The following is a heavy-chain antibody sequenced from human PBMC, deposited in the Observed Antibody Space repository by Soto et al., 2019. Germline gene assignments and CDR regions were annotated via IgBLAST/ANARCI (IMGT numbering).Heavy chain of an antibody. Sequence: QVQLQESGPGLVKPTETLSLTCTVSGGSISNYYWSWIRQPPGEGLEWIGDIYYSGNTNSRPSLKSRITMSVDTSKNQVSLKLRSVTAADTAGYYCARVRQGTAGAFDIWGQGTMVTVSS. D-gene: IGHD3-10*01. CDR1: GGSISNYY. CDR2: IYYSGNT. J-gene: IGHJ3*02. CDR3: ARVRQGTAGAFDI. V-gene: IGHV4-59*01.